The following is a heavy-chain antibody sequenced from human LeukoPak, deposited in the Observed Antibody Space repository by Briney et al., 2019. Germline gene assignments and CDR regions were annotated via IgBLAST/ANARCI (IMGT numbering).Heavy chain of an antibody. J-gene: IGHJ4*01. Sequence: ASVKVSCKASGYFFRDYYMHWVRQAPGQGLEWMGWINPSSGDANYAQKFQGRVTMTSDTSISTAYLELNRLRADDTAIYFCARDVHEYCGNSGFDYWGQGSLVIVSS. CDR3: ARDVHEYCGNSGFDY. D-gene: IGHD4-23*01. CDR2: INPSSGDA. V-gene: IGHV1-2*02. CDR1: GYFFRDYY.